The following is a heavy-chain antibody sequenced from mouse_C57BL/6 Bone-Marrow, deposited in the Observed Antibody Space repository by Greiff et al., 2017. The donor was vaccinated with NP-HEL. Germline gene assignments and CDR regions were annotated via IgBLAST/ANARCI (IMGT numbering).Heavy chain of an antibody. CDR1: GYSFTDYN. V-gene: IGHV1-39*01. CDR3: ARMENSNYDY. D-gene: IGHD2-5*01. CDR2: INPNYGTT. Sequence: EVKLMESGPELVKPGASVKISCKASGYSFTDYNMNWVKQSNGKSLEWIGVINPNYGTTSYNQKFKGKATLTVDQSSSTAYMQLNSLTSEDSSVYYCARMENSNYDYWGQGTTLTISS. J-gene: IGHJ2*01.